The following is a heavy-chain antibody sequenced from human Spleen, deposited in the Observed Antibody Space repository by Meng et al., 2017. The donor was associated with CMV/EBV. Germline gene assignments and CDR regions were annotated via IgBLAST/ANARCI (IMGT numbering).Heavy chain of an antibody. CDR1: GGSISSYY. CDR3: ARFSGNYFYGMDV. D-gene: IGHD1-26*01. CDR2: IYYSGST. V-gene: IGHV4-59*12. J-gene: IGHJ6*02. Sequence: SETLSLTCTVSGGSISSYYWSWIRQPPGKGLEWIGYIYYSGSTNYNPSLKSRVTMSVDTSKNQFSLKLSSVTAADTAVYYCARFSGNYFYGMDVWGQGTTVTVSS.